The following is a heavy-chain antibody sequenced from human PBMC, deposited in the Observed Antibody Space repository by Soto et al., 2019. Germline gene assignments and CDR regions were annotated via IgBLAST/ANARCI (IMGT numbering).Heavy chain of an antibody. CDR1: GFIFSGYS. Sequence: VGSLRLSCAGSGFIFSGYSMAWVRQAPGRGLEWVASISSRSTNIDYSDSVKGRFTISRDNAKNLVSLQMSSLRAEDTALYYCAKFTEPGYTSIWYYFEYWGQGTLVTVSS. CDR2: ISSRSTNI. CDR3: AKFTEPGYTSIWYYFEY. V-gene: IGHV3-21*06. D-gene: IGHD2-2*02. J-gene: IGHJ4*02.